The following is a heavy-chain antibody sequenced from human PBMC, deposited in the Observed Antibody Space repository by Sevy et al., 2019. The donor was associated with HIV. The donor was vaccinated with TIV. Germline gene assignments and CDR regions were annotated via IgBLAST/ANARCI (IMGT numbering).Heavy chain of an antibody. J-gene: IGHJ4*02. V-gene: IGHV3-49*03. CDR1: GFPFGDFA. CDR2: IRSKEYGGTT. D-gene: IGHD6-13*01. Sequence: GGSLRLSCTTSGFPFGDFAMNWLRQAPGKGLEWVGFIRSKEYGGTTEYAASVKGRFTISRDESKSIAFLEMNSLKIEDTAVYYCTRDRWAKYYFYYWGQRILVTVSS. CDR3: TRDRWAKYYFYY.